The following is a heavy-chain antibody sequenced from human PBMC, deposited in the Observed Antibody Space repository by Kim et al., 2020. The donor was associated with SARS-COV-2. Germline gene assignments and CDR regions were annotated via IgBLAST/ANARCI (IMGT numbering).Heavy chain of an antibody. CDR3: AKDGGGSDVNYYDGWDV. D-gene: IGHD3-16*01. Sequence: GGSLRLSCEASGFTFRDFAMSWVRQTPEKGLQWVSSITGSGRTTYYVDSVKGRFTISRDNSKNTLHLQMNSLRADDTAVYYCAKDGGGSDVNYYDGWDVWGQGTTVTVSS. V-gene: IGHV3-23*01. CDR1: GFTFRDFA. CDR2: ITGSGRTT. J-gene: IGHJ6*02.